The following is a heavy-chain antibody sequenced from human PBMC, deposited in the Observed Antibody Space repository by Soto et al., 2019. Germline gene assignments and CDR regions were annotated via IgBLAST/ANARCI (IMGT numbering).Heavy chain of an antibody. J-gene: IGHJ6*02. V-gene: IGHV1-18*04. CDR3: ARDMFEGYDILSRSYYYYYGMDV. Sequence: QVQLVQSGAEVKKPGASVKVSCKASGYTFTSYGISWVRQAPGQGLEWMGWISAYNGNTNYAQKLQARVTMTTDTSTSTAYMDLRSLRSDDKAVYYCARDMFEGYDILSRSYYYYYGMDVWGQGTKVTVSS. CDR2: ISAYNGNT. D-gene: IGHD3-9*01. CDR1: GYTFTSYG.